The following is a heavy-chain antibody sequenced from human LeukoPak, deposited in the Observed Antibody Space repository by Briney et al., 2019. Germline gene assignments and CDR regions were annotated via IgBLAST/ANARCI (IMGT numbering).Heavy chain of an antibody. D-gene: IGHD1-26*01. CDR1: GYTFSSYT. J-gene: IGHJ4*02. Sequence: ASVKVSCKASGYTFSSYTMNWVRQAPGQGLEWMGWINTNTGNPTYAQDYTGRFVFSLDTSVSTTYLQISRLKAEDTAVYYCASGPSYSGSNEYFDSWGQGTLVTISS. CDR3: ASGPSYSGSNEYFDS. V-gene: IGHV7-4-1*02. CDR2: INTNTGNP.